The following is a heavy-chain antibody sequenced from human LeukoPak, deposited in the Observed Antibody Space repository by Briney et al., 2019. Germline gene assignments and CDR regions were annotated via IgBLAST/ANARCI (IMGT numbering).Heavy chain of an antibody. Sequence: PSQTLSLTCTVSGGSISSGGYYWSWIRQHPGKGLEWIGSIYYSGSTYYNPSLKSRVTISVDTSKNQFSLKLSSVTAADTAVYYCARLSGYDYVWGSYRYTEFDPWGQGTLVTVSS. CDR2: IYYSGST. V-gene: IGHV4-39*01. J-gene: IGHJ5*02. CDR3: ARLSGYDYVWGSYRYTEFDP. D-gene: IGHD3-16*02. CDR1: GGSISSGGYY.